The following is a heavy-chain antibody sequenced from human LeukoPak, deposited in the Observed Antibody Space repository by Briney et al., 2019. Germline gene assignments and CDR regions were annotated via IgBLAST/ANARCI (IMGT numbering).Heavy chain of an antibody. CDR1: GFTFSSYD. J-gene: IGHJ4*02. CDR2: ISYDGSNK. V-gene: IGHV3-30*18. D-gene: IGHD6-19*01. CDR3: AKDYLIAVAGTFEY. Sequence: PGGSLRLSCAASGFTFSSYDMHWVRQAPGKGLEWVAVISYDGSNKYYADSVKGRFTISRDNSKNTLYLQMNSLRAEDTAVYYCAKDYLIAVAGTFEYWGQGTLVTVSS.